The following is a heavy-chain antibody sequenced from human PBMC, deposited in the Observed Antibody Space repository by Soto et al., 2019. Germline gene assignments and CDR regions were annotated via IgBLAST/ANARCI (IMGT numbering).Heavy chain of an antibody. V-gene: IGHV4-34*01. J-gene: IGHJ6*03. CDR1: GGSFSGYY. D-gene: IGHD3-10*01. CDR2: INHSGST. CDR3: ARGLSYGSGPPVLYYYMDV. Sequence: QVQLQQWGAGLLKPSETLSLTCAVYGGSFSGYYWSWIRQPPGKGLEWIGEINHSGSTNYNPSLKSRVTISVDTSKNQFSLKLSSVTAADTAVYYCARGLSYGSGPPVLYYYMDVWGKGTTVTVSS.